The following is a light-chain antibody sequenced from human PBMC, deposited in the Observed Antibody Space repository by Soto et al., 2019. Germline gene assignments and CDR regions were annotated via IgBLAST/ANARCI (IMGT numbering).Light chain of an antibody. CDR1: SSDIDTYNY. CDR2: EVS. V-gene: IGLV2-8*01. CDR3: CSYAGRNSV. Sequence: QSALTQPPSASGSPGQSVTISCTGTSSDIDTYNYVSWYQQHPGKAPKLMLYEVSKRPSGVPDRFSGSRSGNTASLTGSGLQAEDESYYYCCSYAGRNSVFGGGTKLTVL. J-gene: IGLJ2*01.